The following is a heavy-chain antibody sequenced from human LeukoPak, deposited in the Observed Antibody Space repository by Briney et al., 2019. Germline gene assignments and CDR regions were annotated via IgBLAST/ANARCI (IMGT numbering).Heavy chain of an antibody. Sequence: SETLSLTCTVSGGSISSYYWSWIRQPPGKGLEWIGYIYYSGSTNYNPSLKRQVIISVDTSKNQFSLKLSSVTAADTAVYYCAKRSEFWNHYYFDYWGQGTLVTVSS. CDR1: GGSISSYY. D-gene: IGHD3-3*01. CDR2: IYYSGST. J-gene: IGHJ4*02. CDR3: AKRSEFWNHYYFDY. V-gene: IGHV4-59*01.